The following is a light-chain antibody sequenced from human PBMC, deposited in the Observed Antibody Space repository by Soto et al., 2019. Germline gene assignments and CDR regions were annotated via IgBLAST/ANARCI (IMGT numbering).Light chain of an antibody. J-gene: IGKJ4*01. CDR1: QGIRNG. CDR2: AAS. Sequence: ALQMTQSPSSLSASVGDRVTITCRASQGIRNGLGWYQQKPGKAPKLLINAASSLESGVPSRFSGSGSGTDFTLTISSLQPEDFATYYCLQDYNYPLTFGGGTKVEIK. V-gene: IGKV1-6*01. CDR3: LQDYNYPLT.